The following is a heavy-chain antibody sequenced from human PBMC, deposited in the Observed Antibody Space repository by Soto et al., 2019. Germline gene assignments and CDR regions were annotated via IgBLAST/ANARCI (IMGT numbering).Heavy chain of an antibody. J-gene: IGHJ4*02. CDR2: STWDSGST. Sequence: GGSLRLSCAASGFNFGYYAMHWVRQAPGKGLEWVSSSTWDSGSTDYADSVKGRFTISRDNAKDSLYLQMISLSTEDTALYYCAKEAGTGSNYHLHSWGQGTLVTVSS. CDR1: GFNFGYYA. V-gene: IGHV3-9*01. D-gene: IGHD4-4*01. CDR3: AKEAGTGSNYHLHS.